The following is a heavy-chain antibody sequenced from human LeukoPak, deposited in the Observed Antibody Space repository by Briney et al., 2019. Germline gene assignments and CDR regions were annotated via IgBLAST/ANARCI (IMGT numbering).Heavy chain of an antibody. Sequence: PSETLSLTCTVSGGSIRSSSYYWGWIRQPPGKGLEWIGNIYYSGSTYYNPSLKGRVTISVNTSKNQLSLRLSSVTAADTAVYYCARHCSSSSSNCRDAFDIWGQGTMVTVSS. V-gene: IGHV4-39*01. CDR1: GGSIRSSSYY. CDR2: IYYSGST. CDR3: ARHCSSSSSNCRDAFDI. J-gene: IGHJ3*02. D-gene: IGHD2-2*01.